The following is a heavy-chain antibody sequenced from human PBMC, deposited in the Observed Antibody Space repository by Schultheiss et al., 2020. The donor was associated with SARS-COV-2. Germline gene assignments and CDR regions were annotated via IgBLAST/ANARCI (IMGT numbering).Heavy chain of an antibody. J-gene: IGHJ4*02. CDR2: ISAYNGNT. Sequence: ASVKVSCKASGYTFTSYAMHWVRQAPGQGLEWMGWISAYNGNTNYAQKLQGRVTITADESTSTAYMELSSLRSEDTAVYYCARELYDYGDYAFDYWGQGTLVTVSS. D-gene: IGHD4-17*01. CDR1: GYTFTSYA. CDR3: ARELYDYGDYAFDY. V-gene: IGHV1-18*01.